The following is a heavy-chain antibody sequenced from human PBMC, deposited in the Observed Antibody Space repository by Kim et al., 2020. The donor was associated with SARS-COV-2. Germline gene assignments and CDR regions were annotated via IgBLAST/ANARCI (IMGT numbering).Heavy chain of an antibody. CDR3: AALDTVQVPGGI. Sequence: DVDSVKGRCTMYRDNAKKSLYLQMSSLRTEDTAIYYCAALDTVQVPGGIWGQGTLVTVSS. D-gene: IGHD3-10*01. J-gene: IGHJ4*02. V-gene: IGHV3-7*01.